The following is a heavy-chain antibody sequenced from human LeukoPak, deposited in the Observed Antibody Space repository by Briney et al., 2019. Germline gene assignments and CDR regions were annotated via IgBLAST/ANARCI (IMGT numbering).Heavy chain of an antibody. D-gene: IGHD3-22*01. V-gene: IGHV1-2*02. CDR1: GYTFTCYY. CDR3: ARGPTYYYDSSGYRA. CDR2: INPNSGGT. Sequence: ASVKVSCKASGYTFTCYYMHWVRQAPGQGLEWMGWINPNSGGTNYAQKFQGRVTMTRDTSISTAYMELSRLRSDDTAVYYCARGPTYYYDSSGYRAWGQGTLVTVSS. J-gene: IGHJ5*02.